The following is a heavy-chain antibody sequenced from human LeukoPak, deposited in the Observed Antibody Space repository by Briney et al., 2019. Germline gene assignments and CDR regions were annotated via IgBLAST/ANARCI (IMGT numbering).Heavy chain of an antibody. Sequence: GALRLSCATSGFTFSSYWMNWVRQAPGKGLEWVANINQDGSAQYYVDSVKGRFTFSRDNAMNSLFLQMNSLRAEDTAVYYCARDVHGGAFDYWGQGTLVTVSS. V-gene: IGHV3-7*01. CDR3: ARDVHGGAFDY. D-gene: IGHD4-23*01. J-gene: IGHJ4*02. CDR1: GFTFSSYW. CDR2: INQDGSAQ.